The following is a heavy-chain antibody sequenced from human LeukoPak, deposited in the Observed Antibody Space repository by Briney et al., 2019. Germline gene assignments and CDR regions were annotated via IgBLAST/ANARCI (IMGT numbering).Heavy chain of an antibody. J-gene: IGHJ4*02. CDR1: GFTFSTQA. CDR3: AKRNRRDSSGYPAPFDY. Sequence: GGSLRLSCAASGFTFSTQAMSWVRQAPGKGLEWVSVISGSGGSTYYADSVKGRFTISRDNSKNTLYLQMNSLRAEDTAVYYCAKRNRRDSSGYPAPFDYWGQGTLVTVSS. CDR2: ISGSGGST. D-gene: IGHD3-22*01. V-gene: IGHV3-23*01.